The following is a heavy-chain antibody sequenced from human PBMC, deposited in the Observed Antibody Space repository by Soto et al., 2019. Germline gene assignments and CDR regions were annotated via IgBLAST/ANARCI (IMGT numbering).Heavy chain of an antibody. V-gene: IGHV4-59*01. Sequence: SETLSLTCTVSGGSISSYYWSWIRQPPGKGLEWIGYIYYSGSTNYNPSLKSRVIISVDTSKNQFSLKLSSVTAADTAVYYCARGRPYYYDSSGYYYDLWGQGTLVTVSS. CDR3: ARGRPYYYDSSGYYYDL. CDR2: IYYSGST. D-gene: IGHD3-22*01. J-gene: IGHJ4*02. CDR1: GGSISSYY.